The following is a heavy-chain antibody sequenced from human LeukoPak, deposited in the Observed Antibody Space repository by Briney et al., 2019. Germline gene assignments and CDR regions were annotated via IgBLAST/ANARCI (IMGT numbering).Heavy chain of an antibody. D-gene: IGHD5-18*01. CDR1: GYTFTSYA. CDR3: ARGGYSYGEAGPDY. J-gene: IGHJ4*02. V-gene: IGHV1-3*03. CDR2: INAGNGNT. Sequence: GASVKVSCKASGYTFTSYAMHWVRQAPGQRLGWMGWINAGNGNTKYSQEFQGRVTITRDTSASTAYMELSSLRSEDMAVYYCARGGYSYGEAGPDYWGQGTLVTVSS.